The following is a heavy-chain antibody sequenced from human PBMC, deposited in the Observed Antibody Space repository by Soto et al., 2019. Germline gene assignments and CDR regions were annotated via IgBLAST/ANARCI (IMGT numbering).Heavy chain of an antibody. Sequence: WETLSLTCRVSGSSISSSSYYWGWIRQPPGKGLEWIGSIYYSGGTSYNPSLKGRVTISVDTSKNHFSLQLNSVTPDDTAVYYCARYTSAWYLEYWGQGTLVTVSS. CDR3: ARYTSAWYLEY. V-gene: IGHV4-39*02. J-gene: IGHJ4*02. D-gene: IGHD6-19*01. CDR2: IYYSGGT. CDR1: GSSISSSSYY.